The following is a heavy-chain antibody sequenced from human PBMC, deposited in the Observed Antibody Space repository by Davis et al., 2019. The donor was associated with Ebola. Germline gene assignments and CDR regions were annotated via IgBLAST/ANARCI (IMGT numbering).Heavy chain of an antibody. D-gene: IGHD2-8*01. Sequence: PGGSLRLSCAASGFTFSSYGMHWVRQAPGKGLEWVAVISYDGSNKYYADSVKGRFTISRDNSKNTLYLQMNSLRAEDTAVYYCAKASTAGRLVYYFDYWGQGTLVTVSS. J-gene: IGHJ4*02. CDR3: AKASTAGRLVYYFDY. CDR1: GFTFSSYG. V-gene: IGHV3-30*18. CDR2: ISYDGSNK.